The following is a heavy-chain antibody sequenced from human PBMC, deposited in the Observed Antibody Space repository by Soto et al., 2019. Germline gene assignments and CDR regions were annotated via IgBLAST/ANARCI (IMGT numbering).Heavy chain of an antibody. D-gene: IGHD3-22*01. CDR2: IYYSGST. V-gene: IGHV4-31*03. CDR1: GGSISSGGYY. Sequence: PSETLSLTCTVSGGSISSGGYYWSWIRQHPGKGLEWIGYIYYSGSTYYNPSLKSRVTISVDTSKNQFSLKLSSVTAADTAVYYCATYYDSSGYYLRAPDAFDIWGQGTMVT. J-gene: IGHJ3*02. CDR3: ATYYDSSGYYLRAPDAFDI.